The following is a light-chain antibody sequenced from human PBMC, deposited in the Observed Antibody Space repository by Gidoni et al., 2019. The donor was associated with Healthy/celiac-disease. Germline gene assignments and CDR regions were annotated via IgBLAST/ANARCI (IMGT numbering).Light chain of an antibody. CDR1: QSVSSSY. V-gene: IGKV3-20*01. J-gene: IGKJ4*01. CDR2: GAS. CDR3: QQYGSSPSGLT. Sequence: EIVLTQSPGTLSLSPGERTTLSCRASQSVSSSYLAWYQQKPGQAPRLLIYGASSRATGIPDRFSGSGSGTYFTLTISRLEPEDSAVYYCQQYGSSPSGLTFGGGTKVEIK.